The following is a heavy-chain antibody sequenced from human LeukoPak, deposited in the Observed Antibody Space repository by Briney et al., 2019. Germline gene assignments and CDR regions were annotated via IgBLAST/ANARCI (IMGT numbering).Heavy chain of an antibody. CDR1: GFTFSSYD. CDR3: ARPNNYAFDI. J-gene: IGHJ3*02. D-gene: IGHD5-24*01. CDR2: IRYDGSNK. V-gene: IGHV3-30*02. Sequence: GGSLRLSCEASGFTFSSYDMHWVRQAPGKGLEWVAFIRYDGSNKYYADSVKGRFAISKDNAKNSLYLQMNSLRVEDTAVYYCARPNNYAFDIWGQGTVVTVSS.